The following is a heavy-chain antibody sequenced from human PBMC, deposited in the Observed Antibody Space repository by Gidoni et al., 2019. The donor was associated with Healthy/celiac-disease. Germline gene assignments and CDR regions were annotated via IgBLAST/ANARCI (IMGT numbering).Heavy chain of an antibody. CDR2: IWYDGSNK. V-gene: IGHV3-33*01. CDR3: ARESGSYQDY. D-gene: IGHD1-26*01. Sequence: QVQLVESGGGVVQPGRSLRLSCAASGFTFSSYGMHWVRQAPGKGLEWVAVIWYDGSNKDYADSVKGRFTISRDNSKNTLYLQMNSLRAEDTAVYYCARESGSYQDYWGQGTLVTVSS. J-gene: IGHJ4*02. CDR1: GFTFSSYG.